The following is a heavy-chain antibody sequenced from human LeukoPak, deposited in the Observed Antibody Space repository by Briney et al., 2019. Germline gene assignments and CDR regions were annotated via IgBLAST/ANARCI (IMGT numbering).Heavy chain of an antibody. D-gene: IGHD2-15*01. CDR2: ISGSGNT. V-gene: IGHV3-23*01. CDR1: GFILTSFA. CDR3: AKDSRGPAVRAFDY. J-gene: IGHJ4*02. Sequence: GGSLRLSCAAYGFILTSFATTWVRQAPGKGLEWVSSISGSGNTFHADSVKGRFTISRDNSKSTLYLQMNSLSADDTAVYYCAKDSRGPAVRAFDYWGQGILVTVSS.